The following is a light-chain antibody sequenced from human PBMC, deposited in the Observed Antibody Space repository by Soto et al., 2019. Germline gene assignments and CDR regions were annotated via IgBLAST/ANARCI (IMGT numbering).Light chain of an antibody. CDR1: QGITSY. CDR3: QQYNSYS. Sequence: IQFTYSPSALCASLCYRVAGTCRASQGITSYLAWYQQRPGKAPALLIYSASALQSGVPSRFSGSGSGTEFTLTISSLQPDDFATYYCQQYNSYSFGQGTKVDIK. V-gene: IGKV1-9*01. J-gene: IGKJ1*01. CDR2: SAS.